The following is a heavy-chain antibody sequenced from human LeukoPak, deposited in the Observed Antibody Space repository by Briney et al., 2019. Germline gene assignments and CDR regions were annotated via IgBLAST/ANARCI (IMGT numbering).Heavy chain of an antibody. D-gene: IGHD3-10*01. CDR1: GFTFSSYA. CDR2: ISYDGSNK. J-gene: IGHJ6*02. V-gene: IGHV3-30-3*01. CDR3: ARDLTTVRGLSGYYYAMDV. Sequence: PGGSLRLSCAASGFTFSSYAMHWVRQAPGKGLEWVAVISYDGSNKYYADSVKGRFTISRDNSKNTLYLQMNSLRAEDTAVYYCARDLTTVRGLSGYYYAMDVWGQGTTVTVSS.